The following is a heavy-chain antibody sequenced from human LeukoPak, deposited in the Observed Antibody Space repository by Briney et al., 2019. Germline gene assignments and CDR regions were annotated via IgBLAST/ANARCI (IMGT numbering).Heavy chain of an antibody. CDR1: GYTFTGYY. J-gene: IGHJ4*02. Sequence: GESLKISCKGSGYTFTGYYMHWVRQAPGQGLEWMGWINPNSGGTNYAQKFQGRVTMTRDTSISTAYMELSRLRSDDTAVYYCARNHLIGVVVTDYWGQGTLVTVSS. CDR3: ARNHLIGVVVTDY. D-gene: IGHD2-21*02. V-gene: IGHV1-2*02. CDR2: INPNSGGT.